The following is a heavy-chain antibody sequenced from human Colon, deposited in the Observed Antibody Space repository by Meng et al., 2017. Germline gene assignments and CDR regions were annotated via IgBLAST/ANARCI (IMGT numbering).Heavy chain of an antibody. Sequence: GESLKTSCAASGFTFSSYGMNWVRQAPGKGLEWVSSISSSSSYIYSADSVKGRFTISRDNAKNSLYLQMNSLRAEDTAVYYCARAMGSGIYGIDYWGQGTLVTVSS. CDR3: ARAMGSGIYGIDY. V-gene: IGHV3-21*01. D-gene: IGHD3-10*01. CDR2: ISSSSSYI. CDR1: GFTFSSYG. J-gene: IGHJ4*02.